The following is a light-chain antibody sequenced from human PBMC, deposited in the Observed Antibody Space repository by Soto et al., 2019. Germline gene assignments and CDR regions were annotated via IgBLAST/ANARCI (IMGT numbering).Light chain of an antibody. V-gene: IGLV2-18*02. CDR1: SSDVGSYDR. J-gene: IGLJ3*02. CDR3: SSYTNTYTLV. Sequence: QSALTQPPSVSGSPGQSVTISCTGTSSDVGSYDRVSWYQQPPGTAPQLLIYEVNNRPSGVPDRFSGSTSGNTASLTISGLQAEDEADYYCSSYTNTYTLVFGGGTKLTVL. CDR2: EVN.